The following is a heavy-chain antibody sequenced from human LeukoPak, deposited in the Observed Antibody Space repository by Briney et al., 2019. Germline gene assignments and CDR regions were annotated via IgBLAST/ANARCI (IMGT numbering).Heavy chain of an antibody. J-gene: IGHJ4*02. CDR2: IYRSGST. Sequence: PSGTLSLTCAVSGGSISGNNWWSWVRQPPGKGLEYIGEIYRSGSTNYNPSLKSRVTISVDKSKNQFSLELNSVTAADTALYYCARNGAYSLANWGQGTLVTVSS. D-gene: IGHD2-8*01. V-gene: IGHV4-4*02. CDR1: GGSISGNNW. CDR3: ARNGAYSLAN.